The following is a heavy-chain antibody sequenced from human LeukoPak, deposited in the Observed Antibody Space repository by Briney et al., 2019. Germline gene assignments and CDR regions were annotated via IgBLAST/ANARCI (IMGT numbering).Heavy chain of an antibody. CDR1: GVSFSGYY. V-gene: IGHV4-34*01. Sequence: PSETLSLTCAVYGVSFSGYYWSWIRQPPGKGLEWIGEINHSGSTNYSPSLKSRATISVDTSKNQFSLKLSSVTAADTAVYYCATVVVVAARNWFDPWGQGTLVTVSS. D-gene: IGHD2-15*01. J-gene: IGHJ5*02. CDR2: INHSGST. CDR3: ATVVVVAARNWFDP.